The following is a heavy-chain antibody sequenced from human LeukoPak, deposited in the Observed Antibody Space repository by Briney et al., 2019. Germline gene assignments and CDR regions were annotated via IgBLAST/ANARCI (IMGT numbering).Heavy chain of an antibody. CDR1: GYTFTSYD. Sequence: GAAVKVSCKASGYTFTSYDINWVRQATGQGLEWVGWMNPNSGNTGYAQKFQGRVTMTRNTSISTAYMELSSLRSEDTAVYYCARAGWFGELSLDYWGQGTLVTVSS. D-gene: IGHD3-10*01. V-gene: IGHV1-8*01. J-gene: IGHJ4*02. CDR3: ARAGWFGELSLDY. CDR2: MNPNSGNT.